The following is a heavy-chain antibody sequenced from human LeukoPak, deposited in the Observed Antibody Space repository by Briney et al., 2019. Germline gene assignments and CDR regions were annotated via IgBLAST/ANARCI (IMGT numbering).Heavy chain of an antibody. CDR3: ARDRPQPSHRGYYYYGMDV. V-gene: IGHV3-30*04. CDR2: ISYDGSNK. CDR1: GFTFSSYA. Sequence: PGGSLRLSCAASGFTFSSYAMHWVRQAPGKGLEWVAVISYDGSNKYYADSVKGRFTISRDNSKNTLYLQMNSLRAEDTAVYYCARDRPQPSHRGYYYYGMDVWGKGTTVTVSS. D-gene: IGHD2-2*01. J-gene: IGHJ6*04.